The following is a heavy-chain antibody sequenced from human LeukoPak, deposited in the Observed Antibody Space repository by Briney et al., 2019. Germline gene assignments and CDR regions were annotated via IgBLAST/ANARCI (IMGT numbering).Heavy chain of an antibody. Sequence: GGSLRLSCVASGFTFSSYNMNWVRQAPGKGLEWVSSISSSSYMYYAESVKGRFTISRDNAKNSLYLQMNSLRVEDTAVYYCAKDGRYSSSLVEYYFDYWGQGTLVTVSS. J-gene: IGHJ4*02. CDR3: AKDGRYSSSLVEYYFDY. CDR2: ISSSSYM. CDR1: GFTFSSYN. D-gene: IGHD6-19*01. V-gene: IGHV3-21*01.